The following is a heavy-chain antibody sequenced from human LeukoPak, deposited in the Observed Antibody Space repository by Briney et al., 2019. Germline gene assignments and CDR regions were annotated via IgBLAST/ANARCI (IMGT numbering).Heavy chain of an antibody. V-gene: IGHV1-2*02. J-gene: IGHJ4*02. CDR3: ARGPDDYSNYDFDY. CDR2: INPNSGGT. D-gene: IGHD4-11*01. Sequence: ASVKVSCKGSGYTFTGYYMHWVRQAPGQGLEWMGWINPNSGGTNYAQKLQGRVTMTTDTSTSTAYMELRSLRSDDTAVYYCARGPDDYSNYDFDYWGQGTLVTVSS. CDR1: GYTFTGYY.